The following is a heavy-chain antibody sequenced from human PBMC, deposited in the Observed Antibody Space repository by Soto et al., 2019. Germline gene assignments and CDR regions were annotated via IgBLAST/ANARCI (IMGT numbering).Heavy chain of an antibody. CDR2: INPSGSSI. CDR3: ARGSLVEAPADNGMDV. V-gene: IGHV1-46*01. D-gene: IGHD3-10*01. CDR1: GYTFSIYY. J-gene: IGHJ6*02. Sequence: QVQLVQSGAEVKKPGASVKVSCKASGYTFSIYYMHWVRQAPGQGLEWMGIINPSGSSINYAQNFQGRVSMTRDTSRSTVYVELSSLRSDDTAVYYCARGSLVEAPADNGMDVWGQGTTVTVSS.